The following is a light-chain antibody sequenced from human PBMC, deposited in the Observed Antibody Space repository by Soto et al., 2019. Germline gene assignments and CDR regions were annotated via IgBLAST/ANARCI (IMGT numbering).Light chain of an antibody. CDR1: SSDVGGYNY. J-gene: IGLJ1*01. Sequence: QSVLTQPASVSGSPGQSITISCTGTSSDVGGYNYVSWYQHHPGEAPKLIIFEVTKRPSGVPYRFSGSKSANTASLTISGLQAEDEVDYFCNSYTTSATYVFGSGTKVTVL. CDR2: EVT. V-gene: IGLV2-14*01. CDR3: NSYTTSATYV.